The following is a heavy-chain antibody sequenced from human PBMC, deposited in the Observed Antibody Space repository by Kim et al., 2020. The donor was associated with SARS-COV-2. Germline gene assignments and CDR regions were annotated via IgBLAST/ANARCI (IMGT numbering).Heavy chain of an antibody. CDR2: IYSGGST. CDR1: GFTVSSNY. CDR3: ARRGGGSTAFDY. J-gene: IGHJ4*02. Sequence: GGSQRLSCAASGFTVSSNYMSWVRQAPGKGLERVSVIYSGGSTYYADSVKGRFTISRDNSKNTLYLQMNSLRAEDTAVYYCARRGGGSTAFDYWGQGTLVTVSS. D-gene: IGHD3-16*01. V-gene: IGHV3-66*01.